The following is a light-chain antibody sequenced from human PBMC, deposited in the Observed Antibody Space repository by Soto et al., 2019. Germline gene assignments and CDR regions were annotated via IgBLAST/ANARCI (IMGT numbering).Light chain of an antibody. CDR1: SSDVAIYNY. CDR2: DVS. Sequence: QSALTQPRSVSGSPGQSVTISCTGTSSDVAIYNYISWYQQHPGEAPKLMIHDVSKRPSGVPDRFSGSKSGNTASLTISGLQAEDEADYYCCSYAGSYTFARNVFGTGTKLTVL. J-gene: IGLJ1*01. CDR3: CSYAGSYTFARNV. V-gene: IGLV2-11*01.